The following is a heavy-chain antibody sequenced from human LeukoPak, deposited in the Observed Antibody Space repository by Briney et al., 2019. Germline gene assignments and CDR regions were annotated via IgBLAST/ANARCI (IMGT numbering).Heavy chain of an antibody. J-gene: IGHJ4*02. CDR3: ARDGLLWFGDSRTDF. V-gene: IGHV3-7*01. CDR2: IKEDGSEK. D-gene: IGHD3-10*01. Sequence: GGSLRLSCAAAGFTFSSYWMSWVRQAPGKGLEWVASIKEDGSEKYYVDSVKGRFTISRDNAKNSLFLQMNSLRAEDTAVYYCARDGLLWFGDSRTDFWGQGTLVTVSS. CDR1: GFTFSSYW.